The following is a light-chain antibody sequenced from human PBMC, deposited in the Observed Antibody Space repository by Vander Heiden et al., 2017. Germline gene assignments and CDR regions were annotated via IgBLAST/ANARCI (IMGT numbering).Light chain of an antibody. CDR2: GAS. V-gene: IGKV3-15*01. Sequence: EIVMTQSPATLSVSPGERATLSCRASQSVSSNLAWYQQKPCQAPRLLIYGASTRATGIPARFSGSWSGTEFTLTISIPQSEDFAVYYCQQYNNWLTWTFGQGTKVEIK. CDR3: QQYNNWLTWT. J-gene: IGKJ1*01. CDR1: QSVSSN.